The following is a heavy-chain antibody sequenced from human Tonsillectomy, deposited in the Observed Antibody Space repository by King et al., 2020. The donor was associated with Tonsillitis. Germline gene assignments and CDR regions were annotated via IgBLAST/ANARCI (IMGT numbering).Heavy chain of an antibody. D-gene: IGHD1-26*01. CDR2: INHSGST. V-gene: IGHV4-34*01. CDR1: GGSFSGSS. J-gene: IGHJ5*02. CDR3: ARGEKREGWAHRGCGP. Sequence: VPLPPWCAGLLQPSATLSLTCAVYGGSFSGSSWSWIRQPPGKGLEWIGEINHSGSTNYNPSLKSRVTVSVDTSKNQFSLKLSSVTAADTSVYYCARGEKREGWAHRGCGPWGQGTLGT.